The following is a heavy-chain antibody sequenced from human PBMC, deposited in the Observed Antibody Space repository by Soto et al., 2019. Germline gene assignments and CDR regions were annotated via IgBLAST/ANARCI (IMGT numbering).Heavy chain of an antibody. V-gene: IGHV3-30-3*01. J-gene: IGHJ6*02. CDR1: GFTFSSYA. Sequence: PGGSLRLSYAASGFTFSSYAMLWVRQAPGKGLEGVAVISYDGSNKYYADSVTVRFTISRDNSKNTLYLQMNSLRAEDTAVYYCAGDGGLRIVGATTEGYYYGMDVWGQGTTVTVSS. CDR2: ISYDGSNK. D-gene: IGHD1-26*01. CDR3: AGDGGLRIVGATTEGYYYGMDV.